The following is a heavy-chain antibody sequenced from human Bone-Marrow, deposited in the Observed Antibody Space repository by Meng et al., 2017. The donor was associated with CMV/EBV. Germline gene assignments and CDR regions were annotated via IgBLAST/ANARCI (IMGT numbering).Heavy chain of an antibody. D-gene: IGHD6-6*01. CDR2: INSDGSST. Sequence: GEFQMISCAASGFTFSIYWMHWVRQAPGKGLVWVSRINSDGSSTSYADSVKGRFTISRDNVKNTPYLQMYSLRAEDTAVYYCARDLAYSSSFAYYYYYGMDVWGQGNTVTVSS. CDR1: GFTFSIYW. CDR3: ARDLAYSSSFAYYYYYGMDV. V-gene: IGHV3-74*01. J-gene: IGHJ6*02.